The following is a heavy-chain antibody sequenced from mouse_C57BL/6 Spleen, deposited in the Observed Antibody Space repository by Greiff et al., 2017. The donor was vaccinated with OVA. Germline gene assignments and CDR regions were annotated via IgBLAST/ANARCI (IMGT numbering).Heavy chain of an antibody. CDR3: ARGGVVAFDY. Sequence: QVQLQQPGAELVKPGASVKLSCKASGYTFTSYWMHWVKQRPGQGLEWIGLIHPNSGSNNYKETFKIKATLTVDKSSSTAYRQLSSLTSEDAAVYYCARGGVVAFDYWGQGTTLTVSS. D-gene: IGHD1-1*01. V-gene: IGHV1-64*01. J-gene: IGHJ2*01. CDR1: GYTFTSYW. CDR2: IHPNSGSN.